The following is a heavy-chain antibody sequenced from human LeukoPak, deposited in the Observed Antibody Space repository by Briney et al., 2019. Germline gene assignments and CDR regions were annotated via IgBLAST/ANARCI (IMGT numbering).Heavy chain of an antibody. D-gene: IGHD1/OR15-1a*01. CDR1: GGSFSGYY. Sequence: SETLSLTCAVYGGSFSGYYWSWIRQPPGKGLEWIGEINHSGSTNNNPSLKRRVTISVDTSKNQFSLKLSSVTAADTAVYYCAARGGNIPPHSFDYWGQGTLVTVSS. J-gene: IGHJ4*02. CDR3: AARGGNIPPHSFDY. CDR2: INHSGST. V-gene: IGHV4-34*01.